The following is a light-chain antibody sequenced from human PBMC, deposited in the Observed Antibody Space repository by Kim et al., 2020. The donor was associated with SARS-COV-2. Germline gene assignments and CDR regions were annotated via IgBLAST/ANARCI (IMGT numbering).Light chain of an antibody. CDR3: FLYYGGDRV. Sequence: AVVPPSPSLTVSPGGAVTLTCGSSTGAVTSGHYPYWFQQKPGQAPKTLIYDTTNKYLWTPARFSGSLLGGKAALTLSGAQPEDEAEYYCFLYYGGDRVFGGGTQLTVL. V-gene: IGLV7-46*01. J-gene: IGLJ3*02. CDR1: TGAVTSGHY. CDR2: DTT.